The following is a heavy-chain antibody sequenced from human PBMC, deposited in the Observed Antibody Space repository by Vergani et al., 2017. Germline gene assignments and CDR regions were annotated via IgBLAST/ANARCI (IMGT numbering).Heavy chain of an antibody. J-gene: IGHJ4*02. CDR1: GFTFSGSA. D-gene: IGHD4-17*01. Sequence: EVQLVESGGGLVQPGGSLKLSCAASGFTFSGSAMHWVRQASGKGLEWVGRIRSKANSYATAYAASVKGRFTITRDDSKNTAYLQMNSLKTEDTAVYYCTRHGYGDYHPSDYWGQGTLVTVSS. CDR3: TRHGYGDYHPSDY. V-gene: IGHV3-73*01. CDR2: IRSKANSYAT.